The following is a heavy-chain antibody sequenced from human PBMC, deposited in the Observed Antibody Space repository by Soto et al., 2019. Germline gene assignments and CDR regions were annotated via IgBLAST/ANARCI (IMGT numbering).Heavy chain of an antibody. Sequence: EVQLVESGGGLVQPGGSLRVSCAASGFTLSTYWMHWVRQVPGKGLVWVSRISSGGTYTNYADSVKGRFTISRGSARNTLFLQMNYLTGEDTAVYYCARTFVDGMAGFGPWGQGTLVTVSS. CDR2: ISSGGTYT. CDR3: ARTFVDGMAGFGP. CDR1: GFTLSTYW. D-gene: IGHD2-15*01. J-gene: IGHJ5*02. V-gene: IGHV3-74*01.